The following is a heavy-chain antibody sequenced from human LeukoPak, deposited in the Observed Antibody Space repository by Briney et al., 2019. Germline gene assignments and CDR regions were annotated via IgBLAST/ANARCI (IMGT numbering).Heavy chain of an antibody. CDR3: AREAATAAHLHY. Sequence: PSETLSLTCTVSGASISGYYWSWIRQPAGKGLEWIGRIYHNGDTKYNPSLKSRVTMSVDTSKNQFSLKLSSVTAADTAVYFCAREAATAAHLHYWGQGTLVTVSS. CDR2: IYHNGDT. J-gene: IGHJ4*02. V-gene: IGHV4-4*07. D-gene: IGHD6-13*01. CDR1: GASISGYY.